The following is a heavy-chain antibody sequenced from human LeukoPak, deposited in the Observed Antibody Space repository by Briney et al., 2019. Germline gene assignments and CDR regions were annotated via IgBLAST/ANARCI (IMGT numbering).Heavy chain of an antibody. J-gene: IGHJ4*02. V-gene: IGHV3-23*01. D-gene: IGHD5-18*01. CDR1: GFTFSSYA. Sequence: GGSLRLSCAASGFTFSSYAMSWVRQAPGKGLEWVSAISGSGGSTYYAGSVKGRFTISRDNSKNMLYLQMNSLRAEDTAVYYCAKDSRRYSYGYGSFDYWGQGTLVTVSS. CDR3: AKDSRRYSYGYGSFDY. CDR2: ISGSGGST.